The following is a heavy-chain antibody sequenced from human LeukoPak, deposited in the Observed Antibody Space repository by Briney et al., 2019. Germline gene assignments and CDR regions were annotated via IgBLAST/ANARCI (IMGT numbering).Heavy chain of an antibody. Sequence: GGSLRLSCVASGITLSNAWMTWVRQAPGKGLEWVGRIESKIDGGRTDYAAAVKGRFTISRDDSKNILFLHMNGLNTEDTAVYYCTTVSPYGDYLYYFGFWGLGTLVTVSS. CDR3: TTVSPYGDYLYYFGF. CDR2: IESKIDGGRT. J-gene: IGHJ4*02. V-gene: IGHV3-15*04. D-gene: IGHD4-17*01. CDR1: GITLSNAW.